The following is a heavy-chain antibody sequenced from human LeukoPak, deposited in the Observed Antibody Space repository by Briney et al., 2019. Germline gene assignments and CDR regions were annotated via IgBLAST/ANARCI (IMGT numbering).Heavy chain of an antibody. D-gene: IGHD3-9*01. CDR1: GGSFSGYY. V-gene: IGHV4-34*01. J-gene: IGHJ3*01. Sequence: SETLSLTCAVYGGSFSGYYWSWIRQPPGKGLEWIGEINHSGSTNYNPSLKSRVTISVDTSKNQFSLKLSSVTAADTAVYYCASRTLRYFDPITWGQGTMVTDSS. CDR2: INHSGST. CDR3: ASRTLRYFDPIT.